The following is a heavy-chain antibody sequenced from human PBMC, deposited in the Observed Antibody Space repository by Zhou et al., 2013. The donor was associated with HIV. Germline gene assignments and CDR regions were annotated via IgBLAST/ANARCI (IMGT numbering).Heavy chain of an antibody. CDR3: ARLPAGLEMATARDY. CDR2: INPNSGGT. Sequence: QVQLVQSGAEVRRSGSSVKVSCKASGYTFTGYYMHWVRQAPGQGLEWMGWINPNSGGTNYAQKFQGRVTMTRDTSISTAYMELSRLRSDDTAVYYCARLPAGLEMATARDYWGQGTLVTVSS. J-gene: IGHJ4*02. V-gene: IGHV1-2*02. CDR1: GYTFTGYY. D-gene: IGHD5-18*01.